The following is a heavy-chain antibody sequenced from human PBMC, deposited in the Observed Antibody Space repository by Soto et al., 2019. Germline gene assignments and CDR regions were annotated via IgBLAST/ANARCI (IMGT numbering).Heavy chain of an antibody. CDR3: SRDLGSRWRPDDY. V-gene: IGHV3-7*01. J-gene: IGHJ4*02. CDR2: INENGDEK. CDR1: GFTFTNYW. Sequence: EVQLLESGGGLVQPGGSLRLSCAASGFTFTNYWMSWVRQAPGKGLEWVGNINENGDEKHYGDPVQGRFTISRDNSKNSVLLQMDSLIAEDTAIYYCSRDLGSRWRPDDYCGQGTVVTVSS. D-gene: IGHD6-13*01.